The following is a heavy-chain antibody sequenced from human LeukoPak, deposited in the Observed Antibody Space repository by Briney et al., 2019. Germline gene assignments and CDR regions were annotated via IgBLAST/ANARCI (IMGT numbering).Heavy chain of an antibody. D-gene: IGHD6-13*01. Sequence: GASVKVSCKASGYTFTSYAISWVRQAPGQGLEWMGGIIPIFGTANYAQKFQGRVTITADESTSTAYMELSSLRSEDTAVYYCARGDENSWYDYYYYYGMDVWGQGTTVTVSS. V-gene: IGHV1-69*13. CDR1: GYTFTSYA. CDR3: ARGDENSWYDYYYYYGMDV. CDR2: IIPIFGTA. J-gene: IGHJ6*02.